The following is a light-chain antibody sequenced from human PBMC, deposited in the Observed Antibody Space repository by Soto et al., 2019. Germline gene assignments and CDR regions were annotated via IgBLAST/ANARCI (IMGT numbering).Light chain of an antibody. CDR1: QSVSSSY. J-gene: IGKJ2*01. CDR2: GAS. CDR3: QQYGSSPYT. Sequence: EIVLTQSPGTLSLSPGERATLSCRASQSVSSSYLAWYQQKPDQAPRLLIYGASSRAPGIPDRFSGSGSGTDFTLTISRLEPEDFEVYYCQQYGSSPYTFGQGTKLEIK. V-gene: IGKV3-20*01.